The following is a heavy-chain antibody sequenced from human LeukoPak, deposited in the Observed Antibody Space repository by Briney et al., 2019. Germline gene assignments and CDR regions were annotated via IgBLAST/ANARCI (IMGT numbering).Heavy chain of an antibody. J-gene: IGHJ4*02. V-gene: IGHV3-23*01. Sequence: GGSLRLSCAPSGFTFSSYAMTWVRQAPGKGLEWVSAIGSSGNTFYADSVKGRFTISRDNAKNSLYLQMNSLRAEDMALYYCAKAGRITIFGVAYFDYWGQGTLVTVSS. CDR1: GFTFSSYA. CDR2: IGSSGNT. D-gene: IGHD3-3*01. CDR3: AKAGRITIFGVAYFDY.